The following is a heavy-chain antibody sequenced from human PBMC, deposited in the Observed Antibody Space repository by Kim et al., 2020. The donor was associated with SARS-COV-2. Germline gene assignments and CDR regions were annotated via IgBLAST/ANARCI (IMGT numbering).Heavy chain of an antibody. V-gene: IGHV3-23*01. D-gene: IGHD6-13*01. J-gene: IGHJ3*02. CDR1: GLTLSSYA. CDR3: AKDGYSSSSSGLFDI. Sequence: GGSLRLSCTASGLTLSSYAMTWVRQAPGKGLEWVSDISGSGGRTYYADSVKGRFTTSRDNSKNTLYLQMNSLRAEDTAVYYCAKDGYSSSSSGLFDIWGQGTMVTVSS. CDR2: ISGSGGRT.